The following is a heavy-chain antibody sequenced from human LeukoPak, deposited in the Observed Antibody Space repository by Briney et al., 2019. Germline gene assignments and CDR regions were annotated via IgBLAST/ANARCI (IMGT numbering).Heavy chain of an antibody. D-gene: IGHD3-22*01. CDR1: GFTVSSNY. V-gene: IGHV3-23*01. CDR3: AKDYATYYYDSSGYFSY. CDR2: ISGSGGST. J-gene: IGHJ4*02. Sequence: TGGSLRLSCAASGFTVSSNYMSWVRQAPGKGLEGVSAISGSGGSTYYADSVKGRFTISRDNSKNTLYLQMNSLRAEDTAVYYCAKDYATYYYDSSGYFSYWGQGTLVTVSS.